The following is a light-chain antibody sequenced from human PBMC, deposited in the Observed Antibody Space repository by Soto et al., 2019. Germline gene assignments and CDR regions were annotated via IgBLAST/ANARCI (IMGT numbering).Light chain of an antibody. CDR3: QSYDSSLRGGDVV. Sequence: QSVLTQPPSVSGAPGQRVTISCTGSSSNIGAGYYVHWYQQLPGTAPKLLIYGNSNRPSGVPDRFSGSKSGTSASLAITGLQAEDEADYYCQSYDSSLRGGDVVFGGGTKLTVL. CDR2: GNS. V-gene: IGLV1-40*01. J-gene: IGLJ2*01. CDR1: SSNIGAGYY.